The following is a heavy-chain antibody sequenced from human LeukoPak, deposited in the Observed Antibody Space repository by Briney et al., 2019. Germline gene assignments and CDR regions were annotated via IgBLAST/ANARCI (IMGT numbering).Heavy chain of an antibody. Sequence: GGSLRLSCAASGFTFSSYSMNWVRQAPGKGLEWVSSISSSSSYIYYADSVKGRFTISRDNTKNSLYLQMNSLTADDTAVHYCVRAYHPGGWFDPWGQGTLVTVSS. CDR2: ISSSSSYI. J-gene: IGHJ5*02. CDR3: VRAYHPGGWFDP. CDR1: GFTFSSYS. V-gene: IGHV3-21*01. D-gene: IGHD2-21*01.